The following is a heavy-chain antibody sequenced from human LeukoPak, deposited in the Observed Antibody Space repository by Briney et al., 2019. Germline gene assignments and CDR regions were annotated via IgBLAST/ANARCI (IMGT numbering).Heavy chain of an antibody. CDR2: ISATNGNT. Sequence: ASVKVSCKASGYTFTNYDYDISWVRLAPGQGLEWVGWISATNGNTKYVQEFQGRVSMTTDTSTNTAYMELRSLRSDDTAVYFCARVYGYNIGIYYFDYWGQGTLVTVSS. J-gene: IGHJ4*02. D-gene: IGHD2/OR15-2a*01. CDR3: ARVYGYNIGIYYFDY. CDR1: GYTFTNYDYD. V-gene: IGHV1-18*01.